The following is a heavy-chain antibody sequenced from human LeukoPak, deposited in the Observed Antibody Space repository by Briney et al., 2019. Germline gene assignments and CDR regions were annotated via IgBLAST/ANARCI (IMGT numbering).Heavy chain of an antibody. Sequence: GGSLRLSCAASGFTFSAFAMSWVRQAPGKGLEWVSAVSGSGRSTFFADSLKGRFTISRDNAKDSLYLQMNSLRAEDTAVYYCARAAYSSSWDYYYGMDVWGQGTTVTVSS. V-gene: IGHV3-23*01. CDR1: GFTFSAFA. CDR3: ARAAYSSSWDYYYGMDV. J-gene: IGHJ6*02. CDR2: VSGSGRST. D-gene: IGHD6-13*01.